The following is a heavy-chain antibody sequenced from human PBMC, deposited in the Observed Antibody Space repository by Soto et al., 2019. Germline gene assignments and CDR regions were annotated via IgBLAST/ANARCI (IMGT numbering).Heavy chain of an antibody. CDR1: GFTFSGYW. CDR2: ISSDGSST. Sequence: EVQLEESGGGLVQPGGSLRLSCAASGFTFSGYWMHWVRQAPGKGLVWVSRISSDGSSTTYADSVKGRFTISRDNAKNTLYLQMNSLRAEDTAVYYCARHMVFGDYNYYYMDVWGKGTTVTVSS. J-gene: IGHJ6*03. V-gene: IGHV3-74*01. CDR3: ARHMVFGDYNYYYMDV. D-gene: IGHD3-10*01.